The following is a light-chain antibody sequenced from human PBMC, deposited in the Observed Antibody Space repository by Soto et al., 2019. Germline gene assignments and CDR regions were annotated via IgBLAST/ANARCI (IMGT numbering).Light chain of an antibody. CDR3: QQYYSTLSFS. V-gene: IGKV4-1*01. Sequence: DIVMTQSPDSLAVSLGERATINCKSSQSVLSSSNNKNYLSWYQQKPGQPPKLLIYWASSRQSGVPDRFSGSGSGTDFTLTISGLQAEDVAVYYCQQYYSTLSFSFGPGTRVDIK. CDR2: WAS. J-gene: IGKJ3*01. CDR1: QSVLSSSNNKNY.